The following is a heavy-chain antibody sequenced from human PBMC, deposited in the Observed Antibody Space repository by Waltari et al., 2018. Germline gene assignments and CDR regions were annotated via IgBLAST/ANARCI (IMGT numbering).Heavy chain of an antibody. CDR1: GGSISSGAYY. D-gene: IGHD4-17*01. CDR2: IYYSGST. J-gene: IGHJ2*01. CDR3: ASYGDYWYFDL. V-gene: IGHV4-30-4*08. Sequence: QVQLQASGPGLVKPSQTLSLTCTFSGGSISSGAYYLSWIRQPPGKGLEWIGYIYYSGSTYYNPSLKSRVTISVDTSKNQFSLKLSSVTAADTAVYYCASYGDYWYFDLWGRGTLVTVSS.